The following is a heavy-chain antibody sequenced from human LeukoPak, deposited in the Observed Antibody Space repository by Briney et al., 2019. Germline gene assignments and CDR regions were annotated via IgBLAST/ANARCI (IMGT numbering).Heavy chain of an antibody. J-gene: IGHJ4*02. CDR2: INHSGST. Sequence: PSEPLSLTCAVYGGSFSGYYWSWIRQPPGKALEWIGEINHSGSTNYNPSLKSRVTISVDTSKNQFSLKLSSVTAADTAVYYCARATRRMVRGVIITPYDYWGQGTLVTVSS. V-gene: IGHV4-34*01. CDR3: ARATRRMVRGVIITPYDY. CDR1: GGSFSGYY. D-gene: IGHD3-10*01.